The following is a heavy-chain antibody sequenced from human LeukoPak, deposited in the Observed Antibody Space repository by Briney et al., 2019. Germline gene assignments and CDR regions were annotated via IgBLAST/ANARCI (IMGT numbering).Heavy chain of an antibody. CDR1: GGSFSGYY. CDR3: ARDRGRYDILTGYRSGRLDY. V-gene: IGHV4-34*01. D-gene: IGHD3-9*01. J-gene: IGHJ4*02. CDR2: INHSGST. Sequence: PSETLSLTCAVYGGSFSGYYWSWIRQPPGKGLEWIGEINHSGSTNYNPSLKSRVTISVDTSKNQFSLKLSSVTAADTAVYYCARDRGRYDILTGYRSGRLDYWGQGTLVTVSS.